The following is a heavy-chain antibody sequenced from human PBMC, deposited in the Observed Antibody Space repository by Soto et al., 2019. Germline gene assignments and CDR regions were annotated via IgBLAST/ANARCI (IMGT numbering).Heavy chain of an antibody. D-gene: IGHD6-19*01. CDR1: GFTFSSYA. CDR2: ISDSDNAT. Sequence: EVQLLESGGGLVQPGGSLRLSCAASGFTFSSYAMTWVRQAPGKGLELVSVISDSDNATYYADSVKGRFTISRDNSKNTLYLQFNSLRAEDPAVYYCAKGVSSSAWSASDNWGQGTLVAVSS. CDR3: AKGVSSSAWSASDN. V-gene: IGHV3-23*01. J-gene: IGHJ4*02.